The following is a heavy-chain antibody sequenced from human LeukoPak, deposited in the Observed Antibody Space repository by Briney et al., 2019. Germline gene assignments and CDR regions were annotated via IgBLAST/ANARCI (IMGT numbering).Heavy chain of an antibody. CDR1: GYSFSTNW. J-gene: IGHJ6*02. CDR2: IYPGDSDT. D-gene: IGHD2-8*02. V-gene: IGHV5-51*01. CDR3: VRVLWTWALNYYYGMDV. Sequence: TGESLKISCTGSGYSFSTNWIGWVRQMPGKGLEWMGIIYPGDSDTRYSPSFQGQVTISADKSISTAYLQWNNLKASDTAMYYCVRVLWTWALNYYYGMDVWGQGATVTVSS.